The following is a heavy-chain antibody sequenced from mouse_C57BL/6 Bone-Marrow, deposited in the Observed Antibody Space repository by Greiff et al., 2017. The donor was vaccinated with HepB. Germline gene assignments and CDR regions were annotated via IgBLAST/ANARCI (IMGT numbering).Heavy chain of an antibody. CDR1: GYTFTNYW. J-gene: IGHJ4*01. D-gene: IGHD1-1*01. Sequence: VQLQQSGAELVRPGTSVKMSCKASGYTFTNYWIGWAKQRPGHGLEWIGDIYPGGGYTSYNEKFKGKARLTADKSSSTAYMQFSSLTSEDSAIYYCARSYGSSSYYAMDYWGQGTSVTVSS. CDR3: ARSYGSSSYYAMDY. CDR2: IYPGGGYT. V-gene: IGHV1-63*01.